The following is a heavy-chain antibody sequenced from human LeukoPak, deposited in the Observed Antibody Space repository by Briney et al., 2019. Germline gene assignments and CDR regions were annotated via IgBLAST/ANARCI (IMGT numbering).Heavy chain of an antibody. CDR2: IYYSGST. CDR3: AREPLTGTTRNLGGY. Sequence: SETLSLTCTVSGGSISSSSYYWGWIRQPPGKGLEWIGSIYYSGSTYYNPSLKSRVTISVDTSKNQFSLKLSSVTAADTAVYYCAREPLTGTTRNLGGYWGQGTLVTVSS. V-gene: IGHV4-39*07. CDR1: GGSISSSSYY. D-gene: IGHD1-7*01. J-gene: IGHJ4*02.